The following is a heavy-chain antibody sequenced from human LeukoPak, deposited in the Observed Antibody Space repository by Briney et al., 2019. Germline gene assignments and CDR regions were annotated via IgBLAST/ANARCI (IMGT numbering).Heavy chain of an antibody. Sequence: SETLSLTCTVSGGSISSSSYYWGWIRQPPGTGLEWIGSVYYSGSTYYSPSLKSRVTISVDTSKNQFSLKLSSVTAADTAVYYCARQDSSGWYFDYWGQGTLVTVSS. V-gene: IGHV4-39*01. CDR2: VYYSGST. J-gene: IGHJ4*02. CDR1: GGSISSSSYY. CDR3: ARQDSSGWYFDY. D-gene: IGHD6-19*01.